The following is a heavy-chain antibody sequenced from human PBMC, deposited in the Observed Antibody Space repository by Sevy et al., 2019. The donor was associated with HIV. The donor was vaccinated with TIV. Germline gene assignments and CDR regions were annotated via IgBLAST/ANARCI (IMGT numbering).Heavy chain of an antibody. CDR3: ARASIAAPGAPFDY. CDR1: GGSFSGDY. D-gene: IGHD6-13*01. Sequence: SETLSLTCAVYGGSFSGDYWSWIRQPPGKGLEWIGEINHSGSTNYYPSLKSRVTIPVDTSKNQFSLKLSSVTAADTAVYYCARASIAAPGAPFDYWGQGTLVTVSS. J-gene: IGHJ4*02. CDR2: INHSGST. V-gene: IGHV4-34*01.